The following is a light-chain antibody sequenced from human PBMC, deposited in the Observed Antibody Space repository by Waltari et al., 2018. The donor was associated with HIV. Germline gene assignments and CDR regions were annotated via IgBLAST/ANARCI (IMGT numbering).Light chain of an antibody. CDR3: GTWDNTLSAVV. J-gene: IGLJ2*01. CDR2: DNN. V-gene: IGLV1-51*01. Sequence: SVLTQPPSMSAAPGQRVTIPCSGSSSNIGNNYVSWYQQLPGTAPKLLIYDNNKRLSGIPDRFSGSVSGTSATLGITGLKTGDEADYYCGTWDNTLSAVVFGGGTKLAVL. CDR1: SSNIGNNY.